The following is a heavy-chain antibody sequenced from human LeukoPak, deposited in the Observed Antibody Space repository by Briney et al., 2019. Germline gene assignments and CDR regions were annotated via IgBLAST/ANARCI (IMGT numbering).Heavy chain of an antibody. CDR3: ARQKQFDVLPGCFDY. D-gene: IGHD3-9*01. Sequence: SQTLSLTCTVSGGSISSGGYYWSWIRQHPGKGLEWIGYIYYSGSTYYNPSLKSRVTISVDTSKNQFSLKLSSVTAADTAVYYCARQKQFDVLPGCFDYWGQGTLVTVSS. V-gene: IGHV4-31*03. CDR2: IYYSGST. CDR1: GGSISSGGYY. J-gene: IGHJ4*02.